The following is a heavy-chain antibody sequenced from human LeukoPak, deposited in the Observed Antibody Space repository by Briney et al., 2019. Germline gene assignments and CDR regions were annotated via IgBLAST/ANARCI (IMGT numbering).Heavy chain of an antibody. CDR2: IIPIFGTA. J-gene: IGHJ3*02. CDR3: ARGPPYYGSGYDGFDI. D-gene: IGHD3-10*01. CDR1: GGTFSSYA. Sequence: SVKVSCKASGGTFSSYAISWVRQAPGQGLEWMGGIIPIFGTANYAQKFQGRVTITADESTSTAYMELSSLRSEDTAVYYCARGPPYYGSGYDGFDIWGQGTMVTVSS. V-gene: IGHV1-69*13.